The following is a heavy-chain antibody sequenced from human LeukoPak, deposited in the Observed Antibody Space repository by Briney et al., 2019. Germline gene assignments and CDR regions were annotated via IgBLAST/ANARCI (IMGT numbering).Heavy chain of an antibody. CDR3: SRGSGWYYY. CDR1: GFTFSSYS. V-gene: IGHV3-48*01. CDR2: ISSSSSTI. Sequence: PGGSLRLSCAASGFTFSSYSMNWVRQAPGKGLEWVSYISSSSSTIYYADSVKGRFTISRDNAKNSLYLQMNSLRAEDTAVYYCSRGSGWYYYWGQGPLVTVSS. D-gene: IGHD6-19*01. J-gene: IGHJ4*02.